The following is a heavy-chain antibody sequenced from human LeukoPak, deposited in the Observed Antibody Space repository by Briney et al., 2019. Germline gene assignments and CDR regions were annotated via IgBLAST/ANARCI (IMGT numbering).Heavy chain of an antibody. CDR1: GGSFSGYY. V-gene: IGHV4-34*01. J-gene: IGHJ6*03. CDR3: ARAKFYYDSSGYYRYYYYYYMDV. Sequence: SETLSLTCAVYGGSFSGYYWSWIRQPPGKGLEWIGEINHSGSTNYNPSLKSRVTISVDTSKNQFSLKLSSVTAANTAVYYCARAKFYYDSSGYYRYYYYYYMDVWGKGTTVTVSS. CDR2: INHSGST. D-gene: IGHD3-22*01.